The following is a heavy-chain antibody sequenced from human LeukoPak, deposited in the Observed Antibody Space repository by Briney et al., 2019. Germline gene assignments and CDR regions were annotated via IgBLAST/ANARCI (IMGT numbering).Heavy chain of an antibody. D-gene: IGHD1-26*01. CDR2: INHSGST. J-gene: IGHJ3*02. CDR3: ARESRVGATFGAFDI. CDR1: GGSFSGYY. V-gene: IGHV4-34*01. Sequence: SETLSLTCAVYGGSFSGYYWTWIRQSPGKGLEWIGEINHSGSTNYNPSLKSRVTISVDTSKNQFSLKLSSVTAADTAVYYCARESRVGATFGAFDIWGQGTMVTVSS.